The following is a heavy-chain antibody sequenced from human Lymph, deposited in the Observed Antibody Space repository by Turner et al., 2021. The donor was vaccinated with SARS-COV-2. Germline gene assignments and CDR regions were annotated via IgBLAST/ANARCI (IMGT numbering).Heavy chain of an antibody. D-gene: IGHD5-12*01. J-gene: IGHJ4*02. V-gene: IGHV3-43*02. CDR2: IIGDGGST. CDR3: AKEGFSGRRLQFVPYFAY. CDR1: GFTFDDYA. Sequence: EVQLVESGGGVVKPGGSLRLSCAASGFTFDDYAMHWVRQAPGKGLELVSLIIGDGGSTYYADSVKGRFTISRDDSKNSLYLQINSLRTEDTALYYCAKEGFSGRRLQFVPYFAYWGQGTLVSVSS.